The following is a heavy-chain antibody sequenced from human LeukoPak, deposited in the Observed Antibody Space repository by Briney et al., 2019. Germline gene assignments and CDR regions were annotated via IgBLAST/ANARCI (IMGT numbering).Heavy chain of an antibody. CDR2: IYPGDSDT. D-gene: IGHD3-22*01. Sequence: GESLKISCKGSGYSFTSYWIGWVRQMPGKGLEWMGIIYPGDSDTRYSPSFQGQVTISADKSVSTAYLQWSSLKASDTAMYYCARRDLYYYDSSGYYSYFDYWGQGTLVTVSS. J-gene: IGHJ4*02. CDR3: ARRDLYYYDSSGYYSYFDY. CDR1: GYSFTSYW. V-gene: IGHV5-51*01.